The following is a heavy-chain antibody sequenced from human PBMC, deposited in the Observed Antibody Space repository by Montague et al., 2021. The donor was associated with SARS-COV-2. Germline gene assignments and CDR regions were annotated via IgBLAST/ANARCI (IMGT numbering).Heavy chain of an antibody. V-gene: IGHV4-34*01. J-gene: IGHJ6*03. CDR3: ARLGDGVVPSPILGVGPYYSYYCMDV. CDR1: GGSFSTYS. CDR2: IHRGGST. Sequence: SETLSLTCAVHGGSFSTYSWNWIRQPPGKGLEWIGEIHRGGSTNYNPSLKSRVTISADTSKNQFSLKLTSVAAAVTAVYYCARLGDGVVPSPILGVGPYYSYYCMDVWGKGTTVTVSS. D-gene: IGHD3-10*01.